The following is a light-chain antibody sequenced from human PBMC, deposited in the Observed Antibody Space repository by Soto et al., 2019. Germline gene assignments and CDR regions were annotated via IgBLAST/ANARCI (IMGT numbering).Light chain of an antibody. CDR2: KAS. Sequence: DIQMTQSPSTLSASVGDRVTITCRASQSIISSLLAWYQQKPGKPPKLLIYKASTLKSGVPSRFSGSGSGTDFTLTISRLEPEDFAVYYCQQYGSSPTFGQGTKVDI. CDR1: QSIISSL. V-gene: IGKV1-5*03. CDR3: QQYGSSPT. J-gene: IGKJ1*01.